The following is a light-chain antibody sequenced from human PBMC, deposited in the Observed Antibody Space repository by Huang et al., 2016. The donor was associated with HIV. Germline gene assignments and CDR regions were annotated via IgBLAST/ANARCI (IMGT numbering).Light chain of an antibody. CDR1: QRLLHSNGYKY. V-gene: IGKV2-28*01. Sequence: DIVMIQSPLSLPVTPGEPASISCRSSQRLLHSNGYKYLDWYLQKPGQSPQLLIYFGSSRASGVPDRFSGGGSGTRFSLNISRVEAEDAGIYYCMEALQTPYTFGQGTKLEI. J-gene: IGKJ2*01. CDR3: MEALQTPYT. CDR2: FGS.